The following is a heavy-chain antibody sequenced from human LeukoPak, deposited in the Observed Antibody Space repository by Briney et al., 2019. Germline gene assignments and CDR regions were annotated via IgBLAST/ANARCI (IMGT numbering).Heavy chain of an antibody. D-gene: IGHD3-16*01. CDR1: GFTFSDYY. J-gene: IGHJ4*02. CDR2: IAYIGS. CDR3: VKGLHMLDY. Sequence: PGGSLRLSCAASGFTFSDYYMTWVRQTPGKGPEWVSTIAYIGSFYADSVKGRFSISRDDSKNTLYLQMNNLRADDSAVYFCVKGLHMLDYWGQGTLVTVSS. V-gene: IGHV3-23*01.